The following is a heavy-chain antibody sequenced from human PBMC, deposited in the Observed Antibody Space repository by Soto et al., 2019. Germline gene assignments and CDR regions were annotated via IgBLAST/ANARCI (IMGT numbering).Heavy chain of an antibody. D-gene: IGHD2-2*02. V-gene: IGHV1-69*13. J-gene: IGHJ6*02. CDR3: ARERCSSTSCYTSTYYYYGMDV. Sequence: GASVKVSCKASGGTFSSYAISWVRQAPGQGLEWMGGIIPIFGTANYAQKFQGRVTITADESTSTAYMELSGLRSEDTAVYYCARERCSSTSCYTSTYYYYGMDVWGQGTTVTVSS. CDR2: IIPIFGTA. CDR1: GGTFSSYA.